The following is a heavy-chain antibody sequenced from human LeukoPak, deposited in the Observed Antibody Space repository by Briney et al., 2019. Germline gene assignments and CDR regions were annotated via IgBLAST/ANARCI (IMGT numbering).Heavy chain of an antibody. V-gene: IGHV1-18*01. CDR3: ARVPRTIYGEDAFDI. D-gene: IGHD3-3*01. CDR2: ISGCNGST. CDR1: GYSFTSYG. Sequence: ASVKVSCKASGYSFTSYGISWARQAPGQGLEWMGWISGCNGSTNYAQKIQGRVTMTTDKSTSTAYMELRSLRSDDTAVYYCARVPRTIYGEDAFDIWGQGTMVTVSS. J-gene: IGHJ3*02.